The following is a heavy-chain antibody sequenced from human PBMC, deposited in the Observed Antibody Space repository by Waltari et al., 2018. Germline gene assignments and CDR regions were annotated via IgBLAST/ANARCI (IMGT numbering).Heavy chain of an antibody. J-gene: IGHJ4*02. CDR1: GDSVSRHRAL. CDR2: TYYRSKWYS. V-gene: IGHV6-1*01. Sequence: QVQLQQPGPGLVKPSQTLSLPCAISGDSVSRHRALWNWIRQSPSRGLEWLGRTYYRSKWYSDSAVSVKSRITINPDTSKNQFSLQLNSVTPEDTAVYYCARGGFGFNAGRFDSWGRGTVVTVTS. CDR3: ARGGFGFNAGRFDS. D-gene: IGHD3-10*01.